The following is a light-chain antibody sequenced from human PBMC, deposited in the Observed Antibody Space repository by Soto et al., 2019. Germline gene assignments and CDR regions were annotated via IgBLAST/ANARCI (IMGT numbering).Light chain of an antibody. J-gene: IGKJ4*02. Sequence: ETVLTQSPGTLSSSPGEGATLSCRASQTVKNNYLAWYQQRRGLAPRLLVYGASGRATGIPDRFSGSGSGTDFTLTITRLEPEDFAVYYCQQYGTSPLTFGGGTKVDIK. CDR1: QTVKNNY. CDR2: GAS. CDR3: QQYGTSPLT. V-gene: IGKV3-20*01.